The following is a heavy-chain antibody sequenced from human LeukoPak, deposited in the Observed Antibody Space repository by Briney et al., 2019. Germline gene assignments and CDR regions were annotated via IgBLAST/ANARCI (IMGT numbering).Heavy chain of an antibody. CDR1: GFTFSTSW. V-gene: IGHV3-74*01. D-gene: IGHD3-3*01. CDR3: ARDGGRDFWSGAPSPFDY. J-gene: IGHJ4*02. Sequence: PGGSLRLSCAGSGFTFSTSWMHWVRQAPGQGLVWVSRINSDGSTINYADSVQGRFTISRDNAKSTLYLQMNSLRAEDTAVYYCARDGGRDFWSGAPSPFDYWGQGTLVTVSS. CDR2: INSDGSTI.